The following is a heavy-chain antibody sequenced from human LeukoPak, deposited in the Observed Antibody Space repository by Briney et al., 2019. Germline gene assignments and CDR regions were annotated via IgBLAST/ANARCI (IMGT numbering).Heavy chain of an antibody. J-gene: IGHJ4*02. CDR3: AKVGNRYADVDY. Sequence: PGGSLRLSCAASGFTFSSYAMSWVRQAPGKGLEWVSAISGSGGSTYYADSVEGRFTISRDNSKNTLYLQMTSLRAEDTAVYYCAKVGNRYADVDYWGQGTLVTVSS. D-gene: IGHD5-12*01. V-gene: IGHV3-23*01. CDR2: ISGSGGST. CDR1: GFTFSSYA.